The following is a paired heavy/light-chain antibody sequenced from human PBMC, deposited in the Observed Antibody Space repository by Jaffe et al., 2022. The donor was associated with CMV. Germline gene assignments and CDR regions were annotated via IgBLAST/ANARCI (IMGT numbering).Light chain of an antibody. Sequence: DIVMTQTPLSLSVTPGQPASISCKSSQSLLHSDGKTFLYWYLQKPGQSPQLLIYEVSSRFSGVPDRFSGSGSGTDFTLKISRVEAEDVGVYYCMQGIHLPLSFGGGTKVEIK. V-gene: IGKV2-29*02. CDR2: EVS. J-gene: IGKJ4*01. CDR3: MQGIHLPLS. CDR1: QSLLHSDGKTF.
Heavy chain of an antibody. D-gene: IGHD2-2*01. V-gene: IGHV3-33*08. J-gene: IGHJ3*02. CDR3: ARDASSACSSTSCHSYAFDI. Sequence: QVQLVESGGGVVQPGRSLRLSCAASGFTFSSKGMHWVRQAPGKGLEWVAIIWNDGGSKFYADSVKGRFTISRDNSKNTLYLQMNSLGAEDTAVYYCARDASSACSSTSCHSYAFDIWGQGTMVTVSS. CDR2: IWNDGGSK. CDR1: GFTFSSKG.